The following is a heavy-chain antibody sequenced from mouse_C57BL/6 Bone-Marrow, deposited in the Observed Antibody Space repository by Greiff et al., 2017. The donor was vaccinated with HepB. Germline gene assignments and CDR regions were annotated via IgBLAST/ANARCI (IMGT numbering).Heavy chain of an antibody. CDR2: IWTGGGT. Sequence: VKLVESGPGLVAPSQSLSITCTVSGFSLTSYAISWVRQPPGKGLEWLGVIWTGGGTNYNSALKSRLSISKDNSKSQVFLKMNSLQTDDTARYYCARRGFDYYGSYYFDYWGQGTTLTVSS. V-gene: IGHV2-9-1*01. CDR1: GFSLTSYA. J-gene: IGHJ2*01. D-gene: IGHD1-1*01. CDR3: ARRGFDYYGSYYFDY.